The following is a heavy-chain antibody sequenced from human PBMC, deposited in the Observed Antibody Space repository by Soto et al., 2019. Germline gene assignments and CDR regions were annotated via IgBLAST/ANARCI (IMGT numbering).Heavy chain of an antibody. D-gene: IGHD6-6*01. J-gene: IGHJ6*01. CDR2: INPNSGGT. CDR3: ARDVYSSSYYNDMEG. Sequence: GSSVKVSCKAPGYTFTGYYMHWVRQAPGQGLEWMGWINPNSGGTNYAQKFQGWVTMTRDTSISTAYMELSRLRSDDTAVYYCARDVYSSSYYNDMEGCGRGSTFTVSS. CDR1: GYTFTGYY. V-gene: IGHV1-2*04.